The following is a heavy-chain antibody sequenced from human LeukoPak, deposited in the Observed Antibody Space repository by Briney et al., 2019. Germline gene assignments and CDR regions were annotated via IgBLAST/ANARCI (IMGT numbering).Heavy chain of an antibody. CDR2: IYYSGST. J-gene: IGHJ6*03. D-gene: IGHD4-23*01. CDR1: GGSISSSSYY. CDR3: AREVADYGGYYYYHYMDV. V-gene: IGHV4-39*07. Sequence: PSETLSLTCTVSGGSISSSSYYWGWIRQPPGKGLEWIGNIYYSGSTYYNPSLKSRVTISVDTSKNQFSLKLSSVTAADTAMYYCAREVADYGGYYYYHYMDVWGKGTTVTISS.